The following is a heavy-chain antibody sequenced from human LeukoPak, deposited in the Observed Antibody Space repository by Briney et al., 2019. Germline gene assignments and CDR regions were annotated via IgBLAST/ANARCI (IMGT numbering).Heavy chain of an antibody. CDR3: ARDSTTLAAAGTWGY. J-gene: IGHJ4*02. Sequence: GGSLRLSCAASGFTFSSYEMNWVRQAPGKGLEWVSYISSSGSTIYYADSVKGRFTISRDNAKNSLYLQMNSLRAEDTAVYYCARDSTTLAAAGTWGYWGQGTLVTVSS. CDR1: GFTFSSYE. CDR2: ISSSGSTI. D-gene: IGHD6-13*01. V-gene: IGHV3-48*03.